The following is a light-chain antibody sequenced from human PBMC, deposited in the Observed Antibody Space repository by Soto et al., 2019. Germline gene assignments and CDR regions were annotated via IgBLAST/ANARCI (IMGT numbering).Light chain of an antibody. CDR1: QTMTTW. J-gene: IGKJ5*01. V-gene: IGKV1-5*01. Sequence: DIRVTQSPPTLSASVGDRVTITCRASQTMTTWMAWYQQKPGTAPKLLVYDASTLQSGVATRFSGSGSGTEFTLIISGLQSEDFATYYCQQYYSYPFTFGQGTRLAIK. CDR2: DAS. CDR3: QQYYSYPFT.